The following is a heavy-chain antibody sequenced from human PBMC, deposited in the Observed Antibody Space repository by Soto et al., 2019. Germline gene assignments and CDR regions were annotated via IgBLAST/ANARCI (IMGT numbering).Heavy chain of an antibody. V-gene: IGHV3-23*01. CDR2: ISGSGGST. Sequence: GGSLRLSCAASGFTFSSYAMSWVRQAPGKGLEWVSAISGSGGSTYYADSVKGRFTISRDNSKNTLYLQMNSLRAEDTAVYYCAKSGQVVPAAKIKYYYYYYMDVWGKGTTVTVSS. D-gene: IGHD2-2*01. CDR1: GFTFSSYA. CDR3: AKSGQVVPAAKIKYYYYYYMDV. J-gene: IGHJ6*03.